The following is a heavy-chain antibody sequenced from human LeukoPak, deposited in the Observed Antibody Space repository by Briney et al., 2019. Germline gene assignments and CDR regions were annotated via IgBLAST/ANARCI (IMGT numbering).Heavy chain of an antibody. D-gene: IGHD2-15*01. V-gene: IGHV4-59*08. CDR2: VYYSGDT. CDR1: GGSISGYY. CDR3: ARHPFATPFDY. J-gene: IGHJ4*02. Sequence: SETLSLTCTVSGGSISGYYWSWIRQPPGKGLEWIGYVYYSGDTNYNPSLKSRVTMSLDTSKNQVSLRLSSVTAADTAVYYCARHPFATPFDYWGRGTLLTVSS.